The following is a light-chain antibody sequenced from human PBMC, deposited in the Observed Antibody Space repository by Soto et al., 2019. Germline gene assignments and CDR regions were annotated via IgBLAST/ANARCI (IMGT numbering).Light chain of an antibody. CDR2: EVS. CDR3: SSYSSSSTLYV. J-gene: IGLJ1*01. CDR1: SSDVGGYKY. Sequence: QSVLTQPASVSGSPGQSITISCTGTSSDVGGYKYVSWYQQRPGKAPQLIIYEVSNRPSGISNRFSGSKSGNTASLTISGLQAEDEADYYCSSYSSSSTLYVFGSGTKV. V-gene: IGLV2-14*01.